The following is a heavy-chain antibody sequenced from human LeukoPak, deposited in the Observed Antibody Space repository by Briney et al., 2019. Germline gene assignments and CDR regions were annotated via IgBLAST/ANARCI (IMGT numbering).Heavy chain of an antibody. J-gene: IGHJ4*02. Sequence: GSLRLSCAASGFIFSSYSMNWVRQAPGKGLEWVSYISAGSGTIYYADSVKGRFTISRDNAKNSLYLQMNSLRAEDTAVYYCAKEGKILRFLEWLPLGLYWGQGTLVTVSS. D-gene: IGHD3-3*01. CDR1: GFIFSSYS. CDR3: AKEGKILRFLEWLPLGLY. V-gene: IGHV3-48*04. CDR2: ISAGSGTI.